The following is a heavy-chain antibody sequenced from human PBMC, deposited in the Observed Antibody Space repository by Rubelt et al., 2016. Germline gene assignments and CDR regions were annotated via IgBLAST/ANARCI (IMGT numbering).Heavy chain of an antibody. V-gene: IGHV1-69*04. CDR1: GGTFSSYA. D-gene: IGHD6-6*01. CDR2: IIPMLGIA. J-gene: IGHJ6*02. CDR3: ASSLPNLFGIAARDYYYYYGMDV. Sequence: QVQLVQSGAEVKKPGSSVKVSCKASGGTFSSYAISWVRQAPGQGLEWMGRIIPMLGIANYAQKFQGRVTITADKSTSTAYMELSSLRSEDTAVYYCASSLPNLFGIAARDYYYYYGMDVWGQGTTVTVSS.